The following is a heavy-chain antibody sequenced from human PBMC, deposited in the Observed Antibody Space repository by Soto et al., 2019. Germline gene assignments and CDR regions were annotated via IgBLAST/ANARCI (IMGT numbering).Heavy chain of an antibody. CDR2: ISASAITT. CDR1: GFTFSAYA. D-gene: IGHD2-15*01. CDR3: TKPPGFNNVVPAYFDY. Sequence: EVQLVDSGGGLVQPGESLRLSCAGSGFTFSAYAMSWVRQAPGKGLEWVSSISASAITTYNTDSVRGRFTISRDNSRTTVYLQMNSLRAEDTAVYFCTKPPGFNNVVPAYFDYWGGGTRVTVSS. V-gene: IGHV3-23*04. J-gene: IGHJ4*02.